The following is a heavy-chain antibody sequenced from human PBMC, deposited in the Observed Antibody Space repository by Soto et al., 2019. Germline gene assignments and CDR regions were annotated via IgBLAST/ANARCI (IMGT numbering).Heavy chain of an antibody. D-gene: IGHD6-13*01. CDR1: GSSISSGGYY. V-gene: IGHV4-31*03. J-gene: IGHJ4*02. Sequence: SETLSLTCSVSGSSISSGGYYWSWIRHHPGKGLEWIGFIYYSGSTNYNTSLKSRVMISVDKSKNQFSLKLTFVTAAETAVYYCARVWEVSSSLDDWGQGTLVTVSS. CDR3: ARVWEVSSSLDD. CDR2: IYYSGST.